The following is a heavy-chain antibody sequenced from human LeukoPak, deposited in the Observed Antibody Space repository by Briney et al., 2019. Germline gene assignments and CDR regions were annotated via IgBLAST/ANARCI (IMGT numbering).Heavy chain of an antibody. V-gene: IGHV4-4*02. CDR3: ARTRIQLWLAPFDY. Sequence: SETLSLTCAVSGGSISSSNWWSWVRQPPGKGLEWIGEIYHSGSTNYNPSLKSRVTISVDTSKSQFSLKLSSVTAADMAVYYCARTRIQLWLAPFDYWGQGTLVTVSS. J-gene: IGHJ4*02. D-gene: IGHD5-18*01. CDR1: GGSISSSNW. CDR2: IYHSGST.